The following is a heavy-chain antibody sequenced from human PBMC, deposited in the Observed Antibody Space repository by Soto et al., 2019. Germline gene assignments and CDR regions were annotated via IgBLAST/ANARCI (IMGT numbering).Heavy chain of an antibody. Sequence: QSGGSLRLSCAASGFTFSGFDMHWVRQPTGKGLEWVSSIGTAGDTYYAVSVKGRFTISRDNAKNSLSLQMNSLRARDMAVYFCAKSQEIGTHFFDSWGQGTQVTVSS. CDR2: IGTAGDT. V-gene: IGHV3-13*01. CDR1: GFTFSGFD. J-gene: IGHJ4*02. D-gene: IGHD6-13*01. CDR3: AKSQEIGTHFFDS.